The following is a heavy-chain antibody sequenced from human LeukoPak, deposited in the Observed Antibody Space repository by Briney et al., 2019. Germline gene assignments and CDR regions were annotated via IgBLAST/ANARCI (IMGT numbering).Heavy chain of an antibody. Sequence: PGGSLRLSCAASGFSFNNYAMSWFRQAPGKGLEWVSEISGSGGNTDYADFVKGRFTISRDNSRDTLYLQMNSLRADDTAIYYCANKWGSAFDYWGQGTLVTVSS. CDR1: GFSFNNYA. CDR3: ANKWGSAFDY. V-gene: IGHV3-23*01. J-gene: IGHJ4*02. CDR2: ISGSGGNT. D-gene: IGHD7-27*01.